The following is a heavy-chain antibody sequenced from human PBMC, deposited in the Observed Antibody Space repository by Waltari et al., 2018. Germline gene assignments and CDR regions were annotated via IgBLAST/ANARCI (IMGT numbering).Heavy chain of an antibody. CDR2: IKKDGGEK. J-gene: IGHJ4*02. CDR3: ARDRGYCGGDCYKNLDS. V-gene: IGHV3-7*01. Sequence: EVQLVESGGGLVQPGGSLGLSCAAFGFTFRDYGMAWFRQAPGKGLEWVANIKKDGGEKYYVDSVKGRFTVSRDNAKNSLYLQMSSLRAEDTAVYYCARDRGYCGGDCYKNLDSWGQGTLVAVSS. CDR1: GFTFRDYG. D-gene: IGHD2-21*01.